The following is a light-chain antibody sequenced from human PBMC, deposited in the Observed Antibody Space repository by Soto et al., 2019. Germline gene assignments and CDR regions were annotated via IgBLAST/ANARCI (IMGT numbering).Light chain of an antibody. CDR1: RSNIGAGYD. V-gene: IGLV1-40*01. J-gene: IGLJ3*02. CDR3: QSFASSLSGWV. Sequence: QSVLTQPPSVSGAPGQRVTISCTGSRSNIGAGYDVHWYQQLPGTAPKLLVSGNTNRPSGVPDRFSGSKSGTSASLAITGLQAEDEADYYCQSFASSLSGWVFGGGTKLTVL. CDR2: GNT.